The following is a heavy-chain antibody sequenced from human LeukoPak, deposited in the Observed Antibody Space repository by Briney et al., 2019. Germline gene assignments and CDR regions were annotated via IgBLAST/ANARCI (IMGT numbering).Heavy chain of an antibody. CDR1: GFTFDDYG. J-gene: IGHJ4*02. CDR3: ARGGYSYGEPPYFDY. V-gene: IGHV3-20*04. Sequence: GGSLRLSCAASGFTFDDYGMSWVRQAPGKGLEWVSGINWNGGSTGYADSVKGRFTISRDNAKNSLYLQMNSLRAEDTALYYCARGGYSYGEPPYFDYWGQGTLVTVSS. CDR2: INWNGGST. D-gene: IGHD5-18*01.